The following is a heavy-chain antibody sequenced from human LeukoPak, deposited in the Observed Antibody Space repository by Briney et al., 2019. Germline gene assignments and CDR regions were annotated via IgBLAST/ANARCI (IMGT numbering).Heavy chain of an antibody. Sequence: GGSLRLSCAASGFTFSSCAMSWVRQAPGKGLEWVSAISGSGGSTYYADSVKGRFTISRDNSKNTLYLQMNSLRAEDTAVYYCAKVSNQWHFQHWGQGTLVTVSS. J-gene: IGHJ1*01. CDR1: GFTFSSCA. CDR3: AKVSNQWHFQH. CDR2: ISGSGGST. V-gene: IGHV3-23*01. D-gene: IGHD2-8*01.